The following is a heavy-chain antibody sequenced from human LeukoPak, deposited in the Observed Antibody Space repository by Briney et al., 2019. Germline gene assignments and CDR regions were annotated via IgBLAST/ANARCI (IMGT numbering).Heavy chain of an antibody. J-gene: IGHJ5*02. V-gene: IGHV4-59*01. Sequence: SETLSLTCTVSGGSISSYYWSWIRQPAGKGLEWIGYIYYSGSTNYNPSLKSRVTISVDTSKNQFSLKLSSVTAADTAVYYCARGGYDFWSGSKNWFDPWGQGTLVTVSS. CDR3: ARGGYDFWSGSKNWFDP. CDR1: GGSISSYY. CDR2: IYYSGST. D-gene: IGHD3-3*01.